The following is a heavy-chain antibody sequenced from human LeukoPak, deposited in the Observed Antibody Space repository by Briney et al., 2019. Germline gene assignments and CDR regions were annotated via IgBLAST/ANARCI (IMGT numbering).Heavy chain of an antibody. V-gene: IGHV5-51*01. CDR2: IYPGDSDT. J-gene: IGHJ4*02. D-gene: IGHD2-2*01. CDR1: GYSFTSYW. CDR3: ARGIGYCSSTSCPYDY. Sequence: GESRKISCKGSGYSFTSYWIGWVRQMPGKGLEWMGIIYPGDSDTRYSPSFQGQVTISADKSISTAHLQWSSLKASDTAMYYCARGIGYCSSTSCPYDYWGQGTLVTVSS.